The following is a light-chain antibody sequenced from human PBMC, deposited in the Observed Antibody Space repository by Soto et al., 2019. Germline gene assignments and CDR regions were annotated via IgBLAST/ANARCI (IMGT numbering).Light chain of an antibody. Sequence: QSALTQPASVSGSPGQSITIPCTGTSSDVGGYNYVSWYQQHPGKAPKLMIYDVSNRPSGVSYRFSGSKSGNTASLTTSGLKAEDDADYYCISYTTSSTDVFGTGTKVTVL. CDR3: ISYTTSSTDV. V-gene: IGLV2-14*01. CDR1: SSDVGGYNY. J-gene: IGLJ1*01. CDR2: DVS.